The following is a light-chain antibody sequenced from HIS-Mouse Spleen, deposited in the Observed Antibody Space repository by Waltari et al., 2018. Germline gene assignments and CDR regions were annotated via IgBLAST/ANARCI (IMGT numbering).Light chain of an antibody. CDR2: EDS. CDR1: ALPKKY. CDR3: YSTDSSGNHRV. Sequence: SYELTQPPSVPVSPGPTARTTCCGDALPKKYAYWYQQKPGQAPVLVIYEDSKRPSGIPERFSGSSSGKMATLTISGAQVEDEADYYCYSTDSSGNHRVFGGGTKLTVL. V-gene: IGLV3-10*01. J-gene: IGLJ2*01.